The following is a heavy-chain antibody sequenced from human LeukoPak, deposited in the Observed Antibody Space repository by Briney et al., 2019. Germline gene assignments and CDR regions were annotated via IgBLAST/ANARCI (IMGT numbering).Heavy chain of an antibody. CDR3: ASSLWELPGYDY. CDR1: GGSISSGNW. D-gene: IGHD1-26*01. CDR2: IYTSGST. V-gene: IGHV4-4*02. Sequence: PSETLSLTCTVSGGSISSGNWWSWVRQSPEKGLEWIGRIYTSGSTNYNPSLKSRVTMSVDTSKNQFSLKLSSVTAADTAVYYCASSLWELPGYDYWGQGTLVTVSS. J-gene: IGHJ4*02.